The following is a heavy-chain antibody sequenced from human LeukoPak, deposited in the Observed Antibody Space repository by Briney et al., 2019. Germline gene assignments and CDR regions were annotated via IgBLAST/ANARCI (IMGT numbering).Heavy chain of an antibody. CDR3: ARQSDTSGHYSRFDY. D-gene: IGHD3-22*01. CDR2: VQPGDSDI. Sequence: ESLKISCQGSGYRFTSYWIAWVRQMPGKGLEWMGVVQPGDSDIRYSPSLQGQVTISAAKSVNTTYLQWRSLGASDTAMYYCARQSDTSGHYSRFDYWGQGTPVTVSS. CDR1: GYRFTSYW. J-gene: IGHJ4*02. V-gene: IGHV5-51*01.